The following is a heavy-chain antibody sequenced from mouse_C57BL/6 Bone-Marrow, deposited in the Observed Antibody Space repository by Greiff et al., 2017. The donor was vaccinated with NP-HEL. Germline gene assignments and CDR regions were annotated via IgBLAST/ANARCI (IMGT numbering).Heavy chain of an antibody. Sequence: VQLQQSGAELVKPGASVKLSCKASGYTFTSYWMHWVKQRPGQGLEWIGMIHPNSGSTNYNEKFKSKATLTVDKSSSTAYMQLSSLTSEDSAVYYCARGVYYDYDVAMDYWGQGTSVTVSS. D-gene: IGHD2-4*01. CDR2: IHPNSGST. CDR1: GYTFTSYW. CDR3: ARGVYYDYDVAMDY. V-gene: IGHV1-64*01. J-gene: IGHJ4*01.